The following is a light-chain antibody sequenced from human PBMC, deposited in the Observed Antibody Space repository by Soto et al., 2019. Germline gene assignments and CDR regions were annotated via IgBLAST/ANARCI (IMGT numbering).Light chain of an antibody. CDR2: GAS. J-gene: IGKJ1*01. V-gene: IGKV3-20*01. CDR1: QSVSSSY. Sequence: IVLTQSPGTLSLSPGERATLSCRASQSVSSSYLAWYQQKPGQAPRLLIYGASSRATGIPDRFSGSGSGTDFTLTISSLEPEDFAVYYCQQYGSSSWTFGQGTKVDIK. CDR3: QQYGSSSWT.